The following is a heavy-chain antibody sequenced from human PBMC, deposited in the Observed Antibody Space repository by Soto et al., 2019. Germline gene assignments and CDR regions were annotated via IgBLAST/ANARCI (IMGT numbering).Heavy chain of an antibody. CDR3: ARGRLAVAGTDWFDP. Sequence: SGTLSLTCAVCGGSFSVYYWSWICQPPGKGLEWIGEINHSGSTNYNPSLKSRVTISVDKSKNQFSLKLSSVTAADTAVYYCARGRLAVAGTDWFDPWGQGTLVTVSS. J-gene: IGHJ5*02. CDR2: INHSGST. CDR1: GGSFSVYY. D-gene: IGHD6-19*01. V-gene: IGHV4-34*01.